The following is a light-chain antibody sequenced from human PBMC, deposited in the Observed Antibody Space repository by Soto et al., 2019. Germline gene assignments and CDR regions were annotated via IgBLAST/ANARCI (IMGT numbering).Light chain of an antibody. Sequence: DIQMTQSPSTLSASVGDRVTITCRASQSISSWLAWYQQKPGKAPKLLIYKASNLESGVPSRFSGSGSGTEVTLTSSSLQPDDFATYYCQQYNSYPLTFGPGTKVDIK. CDR1: QSISSW. CDR2: KAS. V-gene: IGKV1-5*03. CDR3: QQYNSYPLT. J-gene: IGKJ3*01.